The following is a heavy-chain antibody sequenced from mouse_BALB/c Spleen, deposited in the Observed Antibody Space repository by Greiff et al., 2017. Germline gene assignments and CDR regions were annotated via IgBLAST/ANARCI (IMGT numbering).Heavy chain of an antibody. CDR1: GFTFSSYT. J-gene: IGHJ4*01. D-gene: IGHD1-1*01. CDR3: TRDGNYYAY. V-gene: IGHV5-6-4*01. Sequence: VKLVESGGGLVKPGGSLKLSCAASGFTFSSYTMSWVRQTPEKRLEWVATISSGGSYTYYPDSVKGRFTISRDNAKNTLYLQMSSLKSEDTAMYYCTRDGNYYAYWGQGTSVTVSS. CDR2: ISSGGSYT.